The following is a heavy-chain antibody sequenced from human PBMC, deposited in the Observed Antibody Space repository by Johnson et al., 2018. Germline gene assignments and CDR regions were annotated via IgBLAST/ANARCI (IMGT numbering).Heavy chain of an antibody. CDR3: AAFLPGSYMAYLQY. CDR1: GFTFSSYA. Sequence: VQLVESGGGLVQPGGSLRLSCAASGFTFSSYAMSWVRQAPGKGLEWVSALSESGGVTFYADSVKGRFTISRANSKNTVFLQMSSLRADDTAVYYCAAFLPGSYMAYLQYWGQGTLVTVSS. J-gene: IGHJ1*01. D-gene: IGHD1-26*01. V-gene: IGHV3-23*04. CDR2: LSESGGVT.